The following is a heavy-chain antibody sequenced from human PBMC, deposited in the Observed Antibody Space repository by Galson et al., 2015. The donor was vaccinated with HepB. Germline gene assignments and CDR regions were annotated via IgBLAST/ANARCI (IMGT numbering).Heavy chain of an antibody. Sequence: SLRLSCAASGFTFSSYSMNWVRQAPGKGLEWVSSISSSSSYIYYADSVKGRFTISRDNAKNSLYLQMNSLRAEDTAVYYCARDDNYDFWSGYYTGSRYFDLWGRGTLVTVSS. V-gene: IGHV3-21*01. CDR3: ARDDNYDFWSGYYTGSRYFDL. D-gene: IGHD3-3*01. CDR1: GFTFSSYS. J-gene: IGHJ2*01. CDR2: ISSSSSYI.